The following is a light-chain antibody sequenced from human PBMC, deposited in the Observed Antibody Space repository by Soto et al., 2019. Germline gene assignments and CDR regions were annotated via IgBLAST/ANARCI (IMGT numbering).Light chain of an antibody. CDR1: QDISNY. Sequence: DIQMTQSPSSLSASVGDRVTITCQASQDISNYLNWYQQKPGKAPKLLIYDASNLETGVPSRFSVCGSGTDFKFTISSLQPEDIATSYCEEYDNLSQFTVGTGTKVDIK. CDR2: DAS. J-gene: IGKJ3*01. CDR3: EEYDNLSQFT. V-gene: IGKV1-33*01.